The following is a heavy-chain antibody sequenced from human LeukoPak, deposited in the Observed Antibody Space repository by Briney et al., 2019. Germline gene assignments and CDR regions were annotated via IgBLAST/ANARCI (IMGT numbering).Heavy chain of an antibody. CDR3: ARDAQRGFDYSNSLKN. J-gene: IGHJ4*01. D-gene: IGHD4-11*01. CDR2: IWSDSTNR. Sequence: GGSLRLSCAASGFTFSSYGMHWVRQAPGKGLEWVAVIWSDSTNRFYADSVKGRFTISRDNSQNTVFLQMNSLRVKDTAIYYCARDAQRGFDYSNSLKNWGHGTLVTVSS. V-gene: IGHV3-33*01. CDR1: GFTFSSYG.